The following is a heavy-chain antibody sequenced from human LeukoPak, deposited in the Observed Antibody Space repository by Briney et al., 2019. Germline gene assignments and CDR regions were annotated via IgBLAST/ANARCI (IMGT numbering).Heavy chain of an antibody. Sequence: PSETLSLTCPVSGGSISSYYWSWIRQPAGNGLEWIGRIYTSRSTNYNPSLKRRVTMSVDTSKNQFSLKLSSVTAADTAVYYCARDKSPEYSGYDLFDYWGQGTLVTVSS. D-gene: IGHD5-12*01. J-gene: IGHJ4*02. V-gene: IGHV4-4*07. CDR1: GGSISSYY. CDR2: IYTSRST. CDR3: ARDKSPEYSGYDLFDY.